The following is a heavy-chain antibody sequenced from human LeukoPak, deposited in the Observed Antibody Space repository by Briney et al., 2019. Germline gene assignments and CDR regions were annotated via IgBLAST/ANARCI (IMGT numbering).Heavy chain of an antibody. V-gene: IGHV1-2*02. CDR3: ARGLYSSGWIDY. CDR1: GSTFTGYY. Sequence: ASVKVSCKASGSTFTGYYMHWVRQAPGQGLEWMGWINPNSGGTNYAQKFQGRVTMTRDTSISTAYMELSRLRSDDTAVYYCARGLYSSGWIDYWGQGTLVTVSS. D-gene: IGHD6-19*01. J-gene: IGHJ4*02. CDR2: INPNSGGT.